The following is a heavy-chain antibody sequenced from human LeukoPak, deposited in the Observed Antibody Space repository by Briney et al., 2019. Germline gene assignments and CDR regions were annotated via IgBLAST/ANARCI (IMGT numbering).Heavy chain of an antibody. CDR2: FDPEDGET. CDR3: ATGPGGRFLEWPDAFDI. CDR1: GYTLTELS. V-gene: IGHV1-24*01. Sequence: ASVKVSCKVSGYTLTELSMHWVRQAPGKGLEWMGGFDPEDGETIYAQKFQGRVTMTEDTSADTAYMELSSLRSEDTAVYYCATGPGGRFLEWPDAFDIWGQGTMVTVSS. D-gene: IGHD3-3*01. J-gene: IGHJ3*02.